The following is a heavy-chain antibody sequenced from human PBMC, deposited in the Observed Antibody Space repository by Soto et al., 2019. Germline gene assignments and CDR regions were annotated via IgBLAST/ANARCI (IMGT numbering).Heavy chain of an antibody. CDR3: ALSGGYSSSIYYCSGMEV. V-gene: IGHV1-69*06. CDR2: IIPIFGTA. CDR1: GGTFSSYA. J-gene: IGHJ6*02. D-gene: IGHD6-6*01. Sequence: SVKVSCKASGGTFSSYAISWVRQAPGQGLEWMGGIIPIFGTANYAQKFQGRVTITADKSTCTAYMGLCSLRSEYTAVYYGALSGGYSSSIYYCSGMEVWGQGPTVTVPS.